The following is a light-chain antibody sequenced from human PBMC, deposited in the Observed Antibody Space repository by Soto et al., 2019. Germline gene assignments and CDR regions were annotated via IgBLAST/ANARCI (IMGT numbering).Light chain of an antibody. J-gene: IGKJ5*01. Sequence: EIVLTQSPGTLSLSPGERAALSCGASQSVGSSYLAWYQQKPGQAPRLLIYGASSRATGIPDRFSGSGSGTDFTLTISRLEPEDFAVYYCQQYVSSPITFGQGTRLEIK. CDR2: GAS. V-gene: IGKV3-20*01. CDR3: QQYVSSPIT. CDR1: QSVGSSY.